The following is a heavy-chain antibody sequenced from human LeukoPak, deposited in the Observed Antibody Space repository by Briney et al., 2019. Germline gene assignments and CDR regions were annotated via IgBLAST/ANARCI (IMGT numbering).Heavy chain of an antibody. Sequence: GGSLRLSCAASGFTFSSYSMNWVRQAPGKGLEWVSYISSSSSTIYYADSVKGRFTISRDNAKNSLYLQMNSLRAEDTAVYYYVIAVAADDAFDIWGQGTMVTVSS. J-gene: IGHJ3*02. CDR2: ISSSSSTI. D-gene: IGHD6-19*01. CDR1: GFTFSSYS. CDR3: VIAVAADDAFDI. V-gene: IGHV3-48*04.